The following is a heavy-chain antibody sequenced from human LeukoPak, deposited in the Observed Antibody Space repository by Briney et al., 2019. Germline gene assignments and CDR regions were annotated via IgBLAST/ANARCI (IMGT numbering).Heavy chain of an antibody. D-gene: IGHD5-18*01. CDR2: IYSGGAK. CDR3: ARDRGYSYGYSYYFEN. V-gene: IGHV3-53*01. J-gene: IGHJ4*02. CDR1: GFTVSTNY. Sequence: GRSLRLSCAASGFTVSTNYMSCVPEAPGTGLEGCSVIYSGGAKFYADSVKGRFTISRDNSRNTLYLQMNSLRDEDTAVYYCARDRGYSYGYSYYFENWGQGTLVTVSS.